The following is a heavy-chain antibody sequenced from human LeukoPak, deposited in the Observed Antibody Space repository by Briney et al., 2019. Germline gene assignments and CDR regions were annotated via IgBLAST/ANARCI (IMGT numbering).Heavy chain of an antibody. D-gene: IGHD3-3*01. J-gene: IGHJ4*02. CDR1: GGSISSGSYY. CDR3: ATSRYYDFWSGYYKPPNY. Sequence: SETLSLTCTVSGGSISSGSYYWSWIRQPPGKGLEWIGEINHSGSTNYNPSLKSRVTISVDTSKNQFSLKLSSVTAADTAVYYCATSRYYDFWSGYYKPPNYWGQGTLVTVSS. V-gene: IGHV4-39*07. CDR2: INHSGST.